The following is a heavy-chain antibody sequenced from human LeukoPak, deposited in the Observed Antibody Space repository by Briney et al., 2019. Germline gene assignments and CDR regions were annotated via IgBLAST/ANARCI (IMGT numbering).Heavy chain of an antibody. CDR1: GFIFSDYY. Sequence: PGGSLRLSCAASGFIFSDYYMTWIRQAPGKGLEWVSDISSSGGTIYYADSLKGRFTISRDNAENSLYLQMNSLRAEDTAVYYCARAPTDDYGDYSFDYWGQGTLVTVSS. V-gene: IGHV3-11*04. D-gene: IGHD4-17*01. J-gene: IGHJ4*02. CDR3: ARAPTDDYGDYSFDY. CDR2: ISSSGGTI.